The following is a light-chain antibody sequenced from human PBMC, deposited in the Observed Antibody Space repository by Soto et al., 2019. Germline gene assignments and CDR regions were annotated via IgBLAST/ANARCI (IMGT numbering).Light chain of an antibody. Sequence: EILFTQSPDTLSLSPGERATLSCRASQSFNSIYLAWYQQKPGQAPRLIIYGASTRATGIPARFSGSGSGTEFTLTISSLQSEDFAFYYCQQYNNWPSWTFGQGTKVDIK. CDR2: GAS. CDR1: QSFNSIY. CDR3: QQYNNWPSWT. J-gene: IGKJ1*01. V-gene: IGKV3-15*01.